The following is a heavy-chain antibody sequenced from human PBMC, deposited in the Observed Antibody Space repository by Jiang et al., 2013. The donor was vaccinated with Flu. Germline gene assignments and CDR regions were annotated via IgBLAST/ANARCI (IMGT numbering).Heavy chain of an antibody. J-gene: IGHJ3*02. D-gene: IGHD3-10*01. CDR1: GDSINSYY. V-gene: IGHV4-59*01. CDR2: VYYNGGA. CDR3: ARGVTDTISPRRAFDI. Sequence: GSGLVKPSETLSLACTVSGDSINSYYWAWIRQPPGKGLEWIGYVYYNGGADYNPSLNSRVTISVGTSKSQFSLRLSSVTAADTAVYYCARGVTDTISPRRAFDIWGQGTMVTVSS.